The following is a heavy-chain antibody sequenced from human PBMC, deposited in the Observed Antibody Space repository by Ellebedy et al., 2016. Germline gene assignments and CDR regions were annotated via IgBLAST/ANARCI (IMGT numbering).Heavy chain of an antibody. CDR3: AKELSGYTNSGYGMDV. CDR1: GFTFHSYS. V-gene: IGHV3-23*01. Sequence: GESLKISCAASGFTFHSYSLSWVRQAPGKGLEWVSAISGSGESTKYADSVKGRFTISRDYSKNPVFLQMDSLRAEDTAIYYCAKELSGYTNSGYGMDVWGQGTTVTVSS. J-gene: IGHJ6*02. D-gene: IGHD6-13*01. CDR2: ISGSGEST.